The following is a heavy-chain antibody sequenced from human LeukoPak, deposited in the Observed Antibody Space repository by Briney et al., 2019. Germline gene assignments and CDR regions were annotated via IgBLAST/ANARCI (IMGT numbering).Heavy chain of an antibody. V-gene: IGHV3-33*08. CDR1: VFICSSYG. CDR3: ARDPGDYYGSGSSDAFDI. Sequence: GGSLRLSCAASVFICSSYGMHWVRQARGKGLEGVAVIWYDGSNKYYADSVKGRFTISRDNSKNTLYLQMNSLRAEDTDVYYCARDPGDYYGSGSSDAFDIWGQGTMVTVSS. J-gene: IGHJ3*02. CDR2: IWYDGSNK. D-gene: IGHD3-10*01.